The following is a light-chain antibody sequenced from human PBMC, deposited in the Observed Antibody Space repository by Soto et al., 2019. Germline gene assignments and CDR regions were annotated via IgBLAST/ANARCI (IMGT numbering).Light chain of an antibody. CDR1: QSVSSY. J-gene: IGKJ2*01. CDR2: DAS. V-gene: IGKV3-11*01. Sequence: EIVLTQSPATRSLSPGERASLSCRASQSVSSYLAWYQQKPGQAPRLLIYDASNRATGIPARFSGSGSGTDFTLTFSSLEPEDFAVYYCQQRSNWPPAFGQGTKLEIK. CDR3: QQRSNWPPA.